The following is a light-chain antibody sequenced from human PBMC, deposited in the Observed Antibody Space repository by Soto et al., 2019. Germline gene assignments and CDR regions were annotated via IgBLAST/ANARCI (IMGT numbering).Light chain of an antibody. CDR1: QGISSY. CDR3: QQYYSYPIT. J-gene: IGKJ5*01. Sequence: AIRMTQSPSSLSASTGDRVTITCRASQGISSYLAWYQQKPGKAPKLLIYSASSLQSGVPSSFSGSGSGTDFTLTISCLQSEDFATYYCQQYYSYPITFGQGTRLEMK. V-gene: IGKV1-8*01. CDR2: SAS.